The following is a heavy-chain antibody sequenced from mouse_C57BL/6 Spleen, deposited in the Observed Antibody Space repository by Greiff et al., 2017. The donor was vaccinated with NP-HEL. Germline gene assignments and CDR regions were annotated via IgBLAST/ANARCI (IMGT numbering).Heavy chain of an antibody. CDR2: ISYDGSN. V-gene: IGHV3-6*01. J-gene: IGHJ1*03. CDR3: AREVKSYDYIRYFDV. Sequence: EVKLMESGPGLVKPSQSLSLTCSVTGYSITSGYYWNWIRQFPGNKLEWMGYISYDGSNNYNPSLKNRISITRDTSKNQFFLKLNSVTTEDTATYYCAREVKSYDYIRYFDVWGTGTTVTVSS. CDR1: GYSITSGYY. D-gene: IGHD2-4*01.